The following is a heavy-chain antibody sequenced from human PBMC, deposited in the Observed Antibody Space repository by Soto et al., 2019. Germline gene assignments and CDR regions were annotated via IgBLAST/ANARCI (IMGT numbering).Heavy chain of an antibody. CDR1: GFTFTNSA. V-gene: IGHV1-58*01. D-gene: IGHD2-15*01. J-gene: IGHJ6*03. CDR2: IVVGSGNT. CDR3: AARGGMDNYTDV. Sequence: SVKVSCKASGFTFTNSALQWVRQARGQRLEWIGWIVVGSGNTNYAQRFQERVTISRDMSTSTAYMELNSLRSDDTAVYYCAARGGMDNYTDVWGKGTTVTASS.